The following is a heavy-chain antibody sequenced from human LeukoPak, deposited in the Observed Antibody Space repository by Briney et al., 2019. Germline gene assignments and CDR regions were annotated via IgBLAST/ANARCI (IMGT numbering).Heavy chain of an antibody. CDR1: GGSISSSNW. Sequence: PSGTLSLTCAVSGGSISSSNWWSWVRQPPGKGLEWIGEINHSGSTNYNPSLKSRVTISVDTSKNQFFLRLSSVTAADTAVYYCARRELLWFGETDAFDIWGQGTMVTVSS. CDR2: INHSGST. V-gene: IGHV4-4*02. D-gene: IGHD3-10*01. J-gene: IGHJ3*02. CDR3: ARRELLWFGETDAFDI.